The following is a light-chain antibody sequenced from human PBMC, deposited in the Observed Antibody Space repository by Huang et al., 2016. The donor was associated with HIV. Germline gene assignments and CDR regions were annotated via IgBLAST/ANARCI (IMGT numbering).Light chain of an antibody. Sequence: EIVLTQSPATLSLSPGERATISCRASQSVGTYLAWYQQKPGQAPRLFIYDASHRATGIPARFSGSGSGTDFTLTINSLEPEDFAVYYCQQRSDWPITFGQGTRLEIK. CDR1: QSVGTY. CDR2: DAS. V-gene: IGKV3-11*01. J-gene: IGKJ5*01. CDR3: QQRSDWPIT.